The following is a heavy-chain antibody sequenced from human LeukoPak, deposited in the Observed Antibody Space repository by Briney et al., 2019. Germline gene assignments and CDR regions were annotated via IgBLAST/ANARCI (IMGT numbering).Heavy chain of an antibody. CDR3: ASVYKNGMDV. Sequence: GASVKVSCKASGYTFTIYYMHWVRQAPGQGLEWMGIINPSGDTTSHAQKFQGRVTMTRDTSASTVYMELSSLRSEDTAVYYCASVYKNGMDVWGQGTTVTVSS. V-gene: IGHV1-46*01. J-gene: IGHJ6*02. D-gene: IGHD5-24*01. CDR2: INPSGDTT. CDR1: GYTFTIYY.